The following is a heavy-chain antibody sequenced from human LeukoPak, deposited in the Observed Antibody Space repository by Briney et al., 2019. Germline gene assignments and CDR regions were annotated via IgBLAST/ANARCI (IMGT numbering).Heavy chain of an antibody. D-gene: IGHD6-19*01. J-gene: IGHJ5*02. CDR3: ARAGVSVADWFDP. Sequence: TGGSLRLSCTVSGFTFSRYWMAWARQAPGKGLEWVANIKQDGSDIFYGDSVRGRFTVSRDNAKNSLFLQMTSLRVEDTAVYYCARAGVSVADWFDPWGQGTLVTVSS. CDR2: IKQDGSDI. CDR1: GFTFSRYW. V-gene: IGHV3-7*03.